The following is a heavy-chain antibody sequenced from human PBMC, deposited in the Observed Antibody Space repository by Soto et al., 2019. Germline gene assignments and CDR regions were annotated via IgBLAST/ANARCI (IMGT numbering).Heavy chain of an antibody. J-gene: IGHJ4*02. CDR3: ARAKPGIAVAGPSFFDF. Sequence: SETLSLTCPVSGGSISSSSYYWGWIRQPPGKGLEWIGSIHYSGSTYYNPSLKSRVTISVDTSKNQFSLKLTSVTAADTAVYYCARAKPGIAVAGPSFFDFWGQGTLVTVSS. CDR1: GGSISSSSYY. V-gene: IGHV4-39*07. CDR2: IHYSGST. D-gene: IGHD6-19*01.